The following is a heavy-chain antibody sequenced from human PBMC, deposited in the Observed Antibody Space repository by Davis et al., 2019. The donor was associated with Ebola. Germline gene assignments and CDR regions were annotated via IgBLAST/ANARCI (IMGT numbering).Heavy chain of an antibody. CDR2: INHSGST. CDR3: ARQGWSGYSLRHWLDP. CDR1: AASSSGYY. Sequence: MPSETLSPTCAVYAASSSGYYWSWIRQPPGKGLKWIGEINHSGSTNYNPSLKSRVTISTDTSKNQFSLKLTSVTAADTAVYYCARQGWSGYSLRHWLDPWGRGTLVTVSS. D-gene: IGHD3-3*01. J-gene: IGHJ5*02. V-gene: IGHV4-34*01.